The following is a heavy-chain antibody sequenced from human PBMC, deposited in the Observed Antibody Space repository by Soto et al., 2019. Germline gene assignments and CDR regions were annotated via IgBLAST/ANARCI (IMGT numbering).Heavy chain of an antibody. CDR2: IIPIFGTA. Sequence: GASVKVSCKASGGTFSSYAISWVRQAPGQGLEWMGGIIPIFGTANYAQKFQGRVTITADESTSTAYMELSSLRSEDTAVYYCARSWSAGDYVSYYWGQGTLVTVSS. CDR3: ARSWSAGDYVSYY. V-gene: IGHV1-69*13. J-gene: IGHJ4*02. D-gene: IGHD4-17*01. CDR1: GGTFSSYA.